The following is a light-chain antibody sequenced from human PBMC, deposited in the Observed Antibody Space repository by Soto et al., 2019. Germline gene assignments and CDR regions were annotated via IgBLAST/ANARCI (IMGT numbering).Light chain of an antibody. CDR2: GAS. Sequence: EIVLTQSPGTLSLSPGERATLSCRASQSVSSSYLAWYQQKPGQAPRLLIYGASSRATGIPDRFSGSGSGTDFTLTISRLVPEEFAVYYCQREWTFGQGTKVDIK. CDR3: QREWT. V-gene: IGKV3-20*01. J-gene: IGKJ1*01. CDR1: QSVSSSY.